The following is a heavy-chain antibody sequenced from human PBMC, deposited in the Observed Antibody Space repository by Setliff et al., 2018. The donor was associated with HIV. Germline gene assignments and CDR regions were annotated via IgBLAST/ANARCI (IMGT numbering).Heavy chain of an antibody. V-gene: IGHV4-39*01. Sequence: SETLSLTCTVSGDPIGSGSYYWGWIRQPPGKGLEWIGSMYYSGTTYYNPSLKSRVTISVDTSKTQFSLKLNSVTAADTAVYYCGRAPDYWGQGTLVTVSS. J-gene: IGHJ4*02. CDR1: GDPIGSGSYY. CDR3: GRAPDY. CDR2: MYYSGTT.